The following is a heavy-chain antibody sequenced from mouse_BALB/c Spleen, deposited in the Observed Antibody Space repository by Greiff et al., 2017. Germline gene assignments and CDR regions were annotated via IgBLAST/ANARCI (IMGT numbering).Heavy chain of an antibody. V-gene: IGHV1-62-2*01. CDR1: GYTFTEYI. J-gene: IGHJ3*01. Sequence: VKLMESGAELVKPGASVKLSCKASGYTFTEYIIHWVKQRSGQGLEWIGWFYPGSGSIKYNEKFKDKATLTADKSSSTVYMELSRLTSEDSAVYFCARHGGDRYDERAFAYWGQGTLVTVSA. D-gene: IGHD2-14*01. CDR2: FYPGSGSI. CDR3: ARHGGDRYDERAFAY.